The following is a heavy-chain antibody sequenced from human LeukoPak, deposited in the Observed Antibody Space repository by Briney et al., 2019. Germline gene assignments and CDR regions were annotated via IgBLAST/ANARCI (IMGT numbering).Heavy chain of an antibody. Sequence: ASVKVSCKASGYTFTGYYMHWVRQAPGQGLEWMGRINPNSGGTNYAQKFQGRVTMTRDTSINTAYMELSRLRSDDTAVYYCARSGSYYTAFDIWGQGTMVTVSS. J-gene: IGHJ3*02. CDR2: INPNSGGT. V-gene: IGHV1-2*06. D-gene: IGHD1-26*01. CDR3: ARSGSYYTAFDI. CDR1: GYTFTGYY.